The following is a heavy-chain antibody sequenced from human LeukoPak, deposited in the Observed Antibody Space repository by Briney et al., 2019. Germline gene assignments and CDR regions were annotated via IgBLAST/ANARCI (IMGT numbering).Heavy chain of an antibody. V-gene: IGHV3-48*03. Sequence: GGSLRLSCAASGFTFSSYEMNWVRQAPGKGLEWVSYISSSGSTIYYADSVKGRFTISRDNAKNSLYLQMNSLRAEDTAVYYCAKRSNWPGPLDYWGQGALVTVSS. J-gene: IGHJ4*02. CDR2: ISSSGSTI. D-gene: IGHD1-1*01. CDR1: GFTFSSYE. CDR3: AKRSNWPGPLDY.